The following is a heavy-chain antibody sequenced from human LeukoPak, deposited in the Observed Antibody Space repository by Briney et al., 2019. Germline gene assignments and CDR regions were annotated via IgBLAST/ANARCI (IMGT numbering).Heavy chain of an antibody. D-gene: IGHD4-23*01. V-gene: IGHV3-7*01. Sequence: GGSLRLSCEAPAFTFSSYWMSWVRQAPGKGLEWVANMKEDGGEINYVDSVKGRFTISRDNAKNSLFLQMNSLRVEDTAVYYCARDRGYSTFDYWGQGTLVTVSS. CDR3: ARDRGYSTFDY. J-gene: IGHJ4*02. CDR2: MKEDGGEI. CDR1: AFTFSSYW.